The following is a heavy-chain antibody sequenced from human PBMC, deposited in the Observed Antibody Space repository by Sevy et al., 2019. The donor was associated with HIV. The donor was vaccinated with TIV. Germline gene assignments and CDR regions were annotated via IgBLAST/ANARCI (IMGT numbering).Heavy chain of an antibody. CDR1: GFTVSSNY. CDR2: IYSGGST. Sequence: GGSLRLSCAASGFTVSSNYMSWVRQAPGKGLEWVSVIYSGGSTYYADSVKGRFTISRDNSKNTLYLQMNSLRAEDTTVYYCARDGGGCSGGSCYSSLSFDYLGQGTLVTVSS. D-gene: IGHD2-15*01. J-gene: IGHJ4*02. V-gene: IGHV3-53*01. CDR3: ARDGGGCSGGSCYSSLSFDY.